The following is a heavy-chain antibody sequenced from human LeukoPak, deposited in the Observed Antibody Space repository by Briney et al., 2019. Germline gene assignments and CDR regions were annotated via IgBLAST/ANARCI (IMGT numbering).Heavy chain of an antibody. D-gene: IGHD2-15*01. CDR3: ASLHCSGGSCYYFDY. CDR1: GFTFSNAW. Sequence: GGSLRLSCAASGFTFSNAWMSWVRQAPGKGLEWVSSISSSSSYIYYADSVKGRFTISRDNAKNSLYLQMNSLRAEDTAVYYCASLHCSGGSCYYFDYWGQGTLVTVSS. V-gene: IGHV3-21*01. J-gene: IGHJ4*02. CDR2: ISSSSSYI.